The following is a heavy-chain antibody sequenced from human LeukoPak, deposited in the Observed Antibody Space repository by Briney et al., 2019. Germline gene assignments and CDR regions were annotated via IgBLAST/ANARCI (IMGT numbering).Heavy chain of an antibody. CDR2: INHSGST. Sequence: SETLSLTCAVYGGSFSGYYWSWIRQPPGKGLEWIGEINHSGSTNYNPSLKSRVTISVDTSKNQFSLKLSSVTAADTAVYYCARAMVVPAADYYMDLWGKGTTVTVSS. J-gene: IGHJ6*03. CDR1: GGSFSGYY. D-gene: IGHD2-2*01. V-gene: IGHV4-34*01. CDR3: ARAMVVPAADYYMDL.